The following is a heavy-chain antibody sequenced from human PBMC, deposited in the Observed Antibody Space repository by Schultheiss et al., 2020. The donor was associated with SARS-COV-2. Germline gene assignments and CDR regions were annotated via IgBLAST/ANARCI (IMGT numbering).Heavy chain of an antibody. CDR1: GGSTSSYY. CDR3: ANSIWQIDY. Sequence: LSLTCTVSGGSTSSYYWSWIRQPPGKGLEWVSAISGSGGSTYYADSVKGRFTISRDNSKNTLYLQMNSLRAEDTAVYYCANSIWQIDYWGQGTLVTVSS. J-gene: IGHJ4*02. V-gene: IGHV3-23*01. CDR2: ISGSGGST. D-gene: IGHD2-2*01.